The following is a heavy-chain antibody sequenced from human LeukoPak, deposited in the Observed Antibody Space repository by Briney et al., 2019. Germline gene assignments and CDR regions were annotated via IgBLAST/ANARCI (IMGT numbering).Heavy chain of an antibody. J-gene: IGHJ5*02. D-gene: IGHD3-22*01. Sequence: PSETLSLTCTVSGGSISSSSYYWGWIRQPPGKGLEWIGIIYYSGSTYYNPSLKSRVTISVDTSKNQFSLKLSSVTAADTAVYYCARAFYYYDSSGYPNWFDPWGQGTLVTVSS. CDR2: IYYSGST. CDR1: GGSISSSSYY. CDR3: ARAFYYYDSSGYPNWFDP. V-gene: IGHV4-39*07.